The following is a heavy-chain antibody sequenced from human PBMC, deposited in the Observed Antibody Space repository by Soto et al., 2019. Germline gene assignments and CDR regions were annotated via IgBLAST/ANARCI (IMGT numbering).Heavy chain of an antibody. J-gene: IGHJ4*02. D-gene: IGHD6-25*01. CDR1: GVSISSYF. CDR2: TYHRGST. CDR3: ARIGGYHGPLDY. Sequence: PSETLSLTCSVSGVSISSYFWSWIRQAPGRGLEWIGYTYHRGSTNYSPSLRSRVAISLDTSENQFSLKVNSVTAADTVVYYCARIGGYHGPLDYWGQGTLVTVSS. V-gene: IGHV4-59*01.